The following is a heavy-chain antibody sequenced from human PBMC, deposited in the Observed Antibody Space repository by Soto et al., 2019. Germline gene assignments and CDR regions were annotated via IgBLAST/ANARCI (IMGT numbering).Heavy chain of an antibody. CDR3: ARHGYVLLWFGENPNLDY. V-gene: IGHV4-39*01. Sequence: SETLSLTCSVSGGSISSSSYYWGWIRQPPGKGLEWIGSIYYSGSTYYNPSLKSRVTISVDTSKNQFSLKLSSVTAADTAVYYCARHGYVLLWFGENPNLDYWGQGTQVTVSS. CDR2: IYYSGST. D-gene: IGHD3-10*01. J-gene: IGHJ4*02. CDR1: GGSISSSSYY.